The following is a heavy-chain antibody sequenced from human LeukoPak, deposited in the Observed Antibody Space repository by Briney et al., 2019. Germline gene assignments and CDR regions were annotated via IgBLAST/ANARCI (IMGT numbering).Heavy chain of an antibody. J-gene: IGHJ3*02. CDR1: GFTFSSYG. V-gene: IGHV3-30*02. CDR2: IRYDGSNK. CDR3: AKDLPPAAIPPRPAFDI. D-gene: IGHD2-2*01. Sequence: QPGGSLRLSCAASGFTFSSYGMHWVRLAPGKGLEWVAFIRYDGSNKYYADSVKGRFTISRDNSKNTLYLQMNSLRAEDTAVYYCAKDLPPAAIPPRPAFDIWGQGTMVTVSS.